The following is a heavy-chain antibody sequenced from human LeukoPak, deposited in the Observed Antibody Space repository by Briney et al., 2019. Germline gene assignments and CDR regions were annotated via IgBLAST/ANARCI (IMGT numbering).Heavy chain of an antibody. CDR3: ARTLVFGVVSAPFDI. J-gene: IGHJ3*02. Sequence: GASVKVSCKASGYTFTSYGISWVRQAPGQGLEWMGIINPTGTSTTYAQKFHGRLTVTGDTSTTTVYMELSSLRSEDTAVYYCARTLVFGVVSAPFDIWGQGTKVTVSS. V-gene: IGHV1-46*01. D-gene: IGHD3-3*01. CDR2: INPTGTST. CDR1: GYTFTSYG.